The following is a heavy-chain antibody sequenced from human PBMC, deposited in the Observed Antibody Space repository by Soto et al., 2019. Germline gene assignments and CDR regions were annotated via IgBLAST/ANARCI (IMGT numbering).Heavy chain of an antibody. D-gene: IGHD4-4*01. CDR3: ARDEDSNYGPRYFDY. Sequence: GGSLRLSCAASGFTFSSYSMNWVRQAPGKGLEWVSYISSSSSTIYYADSVKGRFTISRDNAKNSLYLQMNSLRAEDTAVYYCARDEDSNYGPRYFDYWGQGTLVTVSS. CDR1: GFTFSSYS. V-gene: IGHV3-48*01. J-gene: IGHJ4*02. CDR2: ISSSSSTI.